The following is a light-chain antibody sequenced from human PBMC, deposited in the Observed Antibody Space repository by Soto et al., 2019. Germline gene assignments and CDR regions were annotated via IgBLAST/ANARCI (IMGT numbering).Light chain of an antibody. Sequence: DIQMTQSPSSLSASVGDRVTISCRASQSINNFLNWYQQKPGKAPKVLIYAASSLQSGVPSRFSGSGSGTDCTLTISSLQPEDCATYCCHQTYSTPRAVGPWTRVDV. CDR2: AAS. CDR3: HQTYSTPRA. CDR1: QSINNF. J-gene: IGKJ3*01. V-gene: IGKV1-39*01.